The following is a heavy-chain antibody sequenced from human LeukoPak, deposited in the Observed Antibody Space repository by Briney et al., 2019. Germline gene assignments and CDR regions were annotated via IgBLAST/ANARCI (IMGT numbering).Heavy chain of an antibody. CDR1: GFTFNNFG. D-gene: IGHD4-23*01. CDR3: AKDLHGGYSSDY. J-gene: IGHJ4*02. CDR2: IGYEGVHR. V-gene: IGHV3-30*02. Sequence: GGSLRLSCAASGFTFNNFGMHWVRQAPGKGLEWVSFIGYEGVHRYYADSVKGRFTISKDNSKATLYLQMNSLRPEDTAVYYCAKDLHGGYSSDYWGQGTLVTVFS.